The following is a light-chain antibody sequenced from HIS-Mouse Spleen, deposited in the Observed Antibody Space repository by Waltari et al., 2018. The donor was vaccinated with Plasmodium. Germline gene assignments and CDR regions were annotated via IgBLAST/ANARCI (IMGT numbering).Light chain of an antibody. CDR3: QAWDSSTVV. V-gene: IGLV3-1*01. J-gene: IGLJ2*01. Sequence: SYELTQPPSVSVSPGQTASITCSGEKLGAKYACWYQQKPGQSPLLVIYQDSKRPSGIPERFSGSNSGNTATLTISGTQAMDEADYYCQAWDSSTVVFGGGTKLTVL. CDR1: KLGAKY. CDR2: QDS.